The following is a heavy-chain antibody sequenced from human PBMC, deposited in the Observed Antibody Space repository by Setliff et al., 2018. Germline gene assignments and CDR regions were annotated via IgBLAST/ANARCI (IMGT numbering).Heavy chain of an antibody. V-gene: IGHV7-4-1*02. CDR3: ARASRFGTTVYRGYYYMDV. D-gene: IGHD4-4*01. CDR2: INTNTGNP. J-gene: IGHJ6*03. CDR1: GYTFTTYA. Sequence: ASVKVSCKASGYTFTTYAMSWTRQAPGQGLEWMGWINTNTGNPSYAQGFTGRFVFSLDTSVTTAYLQISSLKAEDTAVYYCARASRFGTTVYRGYYYMDVWGKGTTVTVSS.